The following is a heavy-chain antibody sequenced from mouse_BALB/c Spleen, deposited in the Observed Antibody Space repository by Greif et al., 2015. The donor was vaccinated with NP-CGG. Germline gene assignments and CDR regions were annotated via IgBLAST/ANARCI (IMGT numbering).Heavy chain of an antibody. CDR3: ARSTGTEDVDY. Sequence: VQLHQSGPELVKPGASVKISCKASGYTFTDHYINWVKQKPGQGLEWIGWIYPGSGNTKYNEKFKGKATLTVDPSSSTADIERSSLTAEDTARDGGARSTGTEDVDYGGQGTAVTV. J-gene: IGHJ4*01. D-gene: IGHD4-1*01. CDR2: IYPGSGNT. CDR1: GYTFTDHY. V-gene: IGHV1-84*02.